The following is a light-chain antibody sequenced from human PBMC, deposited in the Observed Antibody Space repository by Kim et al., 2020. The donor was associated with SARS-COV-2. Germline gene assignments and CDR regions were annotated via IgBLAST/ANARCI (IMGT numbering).Light chain of an antibody. CDR2: YAA. CDR1: HNGGIS. CDR3: QQRGSWPPALT. V-gene: IGKV3D-20*02. Sequence: PGESATRSCSASHNGGISLACYQQTPRQAPRLLIYYAAMRAAGIPDRFSGCGSGTDFTLPTGSLAPEDFAIYYCQQRGSWPPALTFGGGTKVDIK. J-gene: IGKJ4*01.